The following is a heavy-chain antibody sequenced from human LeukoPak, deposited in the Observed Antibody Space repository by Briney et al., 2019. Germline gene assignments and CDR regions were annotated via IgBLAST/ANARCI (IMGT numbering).Heavy chain of an antibody. Sequence: SETLSLTCAVYGGSFSGYYWSWIRQPPGKGLEWIGEINHSGSTNYNPSLKSRVTISVDTSKNQFSLKLSSVTAADTAVYYCARRPKRRIAVTVHFDYWGQGTLVTVSS. D-gene: IGHD4-17*01. CDR2: INHSGST. J-gene: IGHJ4*02. V-gene: IGHV4-34*01. CDR1: GGSFSGYY. CDR3: ARRPKRRIAVTVHFDY.